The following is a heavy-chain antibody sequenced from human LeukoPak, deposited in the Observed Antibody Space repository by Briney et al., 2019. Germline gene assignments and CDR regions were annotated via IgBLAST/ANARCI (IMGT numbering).Heavy chain of an antibody. Sequence: PSETLSLTCTVCGGSISNYYWSWIRQPAGKGLEWIGRMYSSGSTNYNPSLKSRVTMSVDTSKNHFSLNLSSVTAADTAVYYCARRYNWNYGFDYWGQGALVTVSS. D-gene: IGHD1-7*01. CDR2: MYSSGST. CDR1: GGSISNYY. CDR3: ARRYNWNYGFDY. V-gene: IGHV4-4*07. J-gene: IGHJ4*02.